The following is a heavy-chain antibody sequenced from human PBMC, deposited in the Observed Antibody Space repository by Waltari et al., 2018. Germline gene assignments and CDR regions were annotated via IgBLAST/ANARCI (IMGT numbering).Heavy chain of an antibody. V-gene: IGHV3-7*01. CDR1: GFTFSSYW. D-gene: IGHD6-19*01. J-gene: IGHJ4*02. CDR3: ARDQRSRIAVADFDY. CDR2: IKQDGSEK. Sequence: EVQLVESGGGLVQPGGSLRLSCAASGFTFSSYWMSWVRQAPGKGLEWVANIKQDGSEKYYVDSVKGRFTISRDNAKNSLYLQMNSLRAEDTAVYYCARDQRSRIAVADFDYWGQGTLVTVSS.